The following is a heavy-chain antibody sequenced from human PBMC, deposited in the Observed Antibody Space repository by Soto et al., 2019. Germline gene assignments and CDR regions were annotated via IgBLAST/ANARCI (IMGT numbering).Heavy chain of an antibody. CDR3: AKSQGYSLNYFNY. CDR2: ISSRGGST. V-gene: IGHV3-23*01. Sequence: EVQLLESGGGLVQPGGSLRLSCVGSGFTFTGYAMNWVRQAPGKGLEWVSAISSRGGSTFYADSVKGRFTISRDNSKNTLYLQINSLRAEDTAVYYCAKSQGYSLNYFNYWGQGTLVTVSS. J-gene: IGHJ4*02. D-gene: IGHD5-12*01. CDR1: GFTFTGYA.